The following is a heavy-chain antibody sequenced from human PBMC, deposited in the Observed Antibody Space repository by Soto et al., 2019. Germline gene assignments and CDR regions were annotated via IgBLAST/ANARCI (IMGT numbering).Heavy chain of an antibody. J-gene: IGHJ4*02. CDR3: MRDVTSGTA. Sequence: EVQLVESGGDLVQPGGSLRLSCKASGFTFSNSWMTWVRQAPGKGLEWVANIKQDGSDKSYVDSVKGRFTISRDNAENSLYLQMNNLRVEDTAVYYCMRDVTSGTAWGQGTLVTVSS. CDR1: GFTFSNSW. D-gene: IGHD1-1*01. V-gene: IGHV3-7*01. CDR2: IKQDGSDK.